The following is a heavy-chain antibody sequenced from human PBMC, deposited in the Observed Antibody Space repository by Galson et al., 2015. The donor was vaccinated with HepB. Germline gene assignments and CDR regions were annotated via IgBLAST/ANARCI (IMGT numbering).Heavy chain of an antibody. J-gene: IGHJ4*02. CDR1: GFTLSNYW. Sequence: SLRLSCAASGFTLSNYWMSWVRQASGKGLEWVANIKQDESEKYYVDSVRGRFTISRDNTKNSLYLQMNSLRIEDTAVYYCAREAYCGGDCDSAFDYWGQGTLVTVSS. V-gene: IGHV3-7*01. CDR2: IKQDESEK. D-gene: IGHD2-21*01. CDR3: AREAYCGGDCDSAFDY.